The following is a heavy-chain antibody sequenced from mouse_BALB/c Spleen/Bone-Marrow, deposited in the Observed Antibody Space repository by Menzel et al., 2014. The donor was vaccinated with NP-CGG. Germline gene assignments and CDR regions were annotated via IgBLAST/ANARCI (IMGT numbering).Heavy chain of an antibody. D-gene: IGHD2-1*01. CDR1: GYTFTSYW. V-gene: IGHV1-7*01. Sequence: VLLEESGAELAKPGASVKMSCKASGYTFTSYWMHWVKQRPGQGLEWIGYIDPSNGYTEYNQKFKDKATLTADKSSSTLSMLISSLTSDDSAVYSSANPYANYDAMDYWGQGTSVTVSS. J-gene: IGHJ4*01. CDR3: ANPYANYDAMDY. CDR2: IDPSNGYT.